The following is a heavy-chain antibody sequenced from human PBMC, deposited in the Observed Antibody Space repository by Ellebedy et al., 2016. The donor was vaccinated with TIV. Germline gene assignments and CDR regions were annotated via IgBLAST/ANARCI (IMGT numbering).Heavy chain of an antibody. Sequence: GESLKISCAASGFTFNRHSMNWVRQTPGKGLEWVSAISGSGDKTYYTDSVKGRFTISRDNSQNTLYLQMNSLRAEDTAVYYCAKELHMWGTIMIDCWGPGTLVTVSS. CDR3: AKELHMWGTIMIDC. V-gene: IGHV3-23*01. CDR2: ISGSGDKT. D-gene: IGHD3-16*01. J-gene: IGHJ4*02. CDR1: GFTFNRHS.